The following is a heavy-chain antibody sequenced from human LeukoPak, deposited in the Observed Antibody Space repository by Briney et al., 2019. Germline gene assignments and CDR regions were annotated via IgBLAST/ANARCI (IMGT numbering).Heavy chain of an antibody. V-gene: IGHV3-74*01. CDR2: INSDGNTT. D-gene: IGHD6-6*01. CDR1: GFTFSHYW. J-gene: IGHJ4*02. CDR3: ARDFVEFDY. Sequence: QRGGSLRLSCAASGFTFSHYWMHWVRQAPGKGRVWVSRINSDGNTTSYADSVKGRFTVSRDNAKNTLYLQVNSLRAEDTAVYYCARDFVEFDYWGQGTLVTVSS.